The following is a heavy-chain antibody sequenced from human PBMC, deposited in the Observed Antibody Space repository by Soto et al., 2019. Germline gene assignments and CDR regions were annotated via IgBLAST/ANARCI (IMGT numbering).Heavy chain of an antibody. J-gene: IGHJ2*01. D-gene: IGHD3-22*01. CDR2: IPTTSTPI. CDR3: ARYYDSSGPDL. V-gene: IGHV3-48*01. Sequence: GGSLRLSSAASGFTFRTYNMVWVRQAPGKGLEWLSYIPTTSTPIYYADSVKGRFTISRDNAKNSLYLQMNSLRAEDTAVYYCARYYDSSGPDLWGRGTRVTVSS. CDR1: GFTFRTYN.